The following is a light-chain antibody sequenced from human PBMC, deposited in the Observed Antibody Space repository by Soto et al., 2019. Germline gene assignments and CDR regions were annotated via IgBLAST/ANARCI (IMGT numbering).Light chain of an antibody. V-gene: IGKV3-20*01. J-gene: IGKJ4*01. CDR3: QQYGSSPGT. Sequence: EIVLTQSPGTLSLSPGXRATLSCRASQSVSSSYLAWYQQKPGQAPRLLIYGASSRATGTPDRFSGSGSGTDFTLTISRLEPEDFAVYYCQQYGSSPGTFGGGTKVDIK. CDR2: GAS. CDR1: QSVSSSY.